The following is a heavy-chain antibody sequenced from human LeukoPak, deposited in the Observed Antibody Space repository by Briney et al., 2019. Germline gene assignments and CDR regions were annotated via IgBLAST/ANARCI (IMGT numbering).Heavy chain of an antibody. D-gene: IGHD3-22*01. J-gene: IGHJ4*02. CDR2: ISSIGSTI. Sequence: PGGSLRLSCAASGFTFSSYEMNWVRQAPGKGLEWVSYISSIGSTIYYADSVKGRFTISRDNAKNSLYLQMNSLRAEDTAVYYCARGEPILTYYHDSSGTDPQWGQGTLVTVSS. CDR3: ARGEPILTYYHDSSGTDPQ. CDR1: GFTFSSYE. V-gene: IGHV3-48*03.